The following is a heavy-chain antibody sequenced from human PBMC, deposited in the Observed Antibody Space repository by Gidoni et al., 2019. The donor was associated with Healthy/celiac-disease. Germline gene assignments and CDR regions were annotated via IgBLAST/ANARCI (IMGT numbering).Heavy chain of an antibody. CDR2: INHSGST. Sequence: QVQLQQWGAGLLKPSETLSLTCAVYGGSFSGYYWRWIRQPPGKGLEWIGEINHSGSTNYNPSLKSRVTISVDTSKNQFSLKLSSVTAADTAVYYCARGGGDYGEINWFDPWGQGTLVTVSS. D-gene: IGHD4-17*01. V-gene: IGHV4-34*01. J-gene: IGHJ5*02. CDR3: ARGGGDYGEINWFDP. CDR1: GGSFSGYY.